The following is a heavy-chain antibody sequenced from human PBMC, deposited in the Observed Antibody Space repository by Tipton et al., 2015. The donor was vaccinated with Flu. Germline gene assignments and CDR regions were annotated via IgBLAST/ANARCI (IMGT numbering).Heavy chain of an antibody. V-gene: IGHV4-39*07. CDR3: ASLYYDFWSGYYGVDY. D-gene: IGHD3-3*01. J-gene: IGHJ4*02. CDR2: IYYSGST. CDR1: GGSIGSSSYY. Sequence: TLSLTCTVSGGSIGSSSYYWGWIRQPPGKGLEWIGSIYYSGSTYYNPSLKSRVTISVDASKNQFSLKLSSVTAADTAVYYCASLYYDFWSGYYGVDYWGQGTLVTVSS.